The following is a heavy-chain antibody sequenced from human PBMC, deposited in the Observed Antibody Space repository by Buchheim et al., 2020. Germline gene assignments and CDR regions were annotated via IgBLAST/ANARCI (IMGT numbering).Heavy chain of an antibody. Sequence: EVQLVESGGGLVQPGGSLRLSCAASGFTFSSYWMSWVRQAPGKGLEWVANIKQDGSEKYYVDSVKGRFTISRDNAKNSLYLQMYSLRAEDTAVYYCAREAGIAAAGSAPSHYYYYGMDVWGQGTT. V-gene: IGHV3-7*03. CDR1: GFTFSSYW. CDR2: IKQDGSEK. CDR3: AREAGIAAAGSAPSHYYYYGMDV. J-gene: IGHJ6*02. D-gene: IGHD6-13*01.